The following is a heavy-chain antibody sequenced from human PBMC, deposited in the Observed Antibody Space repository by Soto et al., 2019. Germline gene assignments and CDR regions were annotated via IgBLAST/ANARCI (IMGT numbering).Heavy chain of an antibody. D-gene: IGHD3-22*01. CDR2: ISAYNGNT. Sequence: GASVKVSCKASGYTFTSYGISWVRQAPGQGLEWMGWISAYNGNTNYAQKLQGRVTMTTDTSTSTAYMELRSLRSDDTAVYYCARDWYDYYDSSGYYHRTFDYWGQGTLVTVPS. V-gene: IGHV1-18*01. J-gene: IGHJ4*02. CDR1: GYTFTSYG. CDR3: ARDWYDYYDSSGYYHRTFDY.